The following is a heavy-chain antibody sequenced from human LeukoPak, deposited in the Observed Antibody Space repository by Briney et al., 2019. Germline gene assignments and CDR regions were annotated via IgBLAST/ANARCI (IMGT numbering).Heavy chain of an antibody. CDR3: AGVVVPAAHLFDP. CDR1: GFTVSSNY. D-gene: IGHD2-2*01. J-gene: IGHJ5*02. V-gene: IGHV3-49*04. CDR2: IRSKAYGGTT. Sequence: GGSLRLSCAASGFTVSSNYMSWVRQAPGKGLEWVGFIRSKAYGGTTEYAASVKGRFTISRDDSKSIAYLQMNSLKTEDTAVYYCAGVVVPAAHLFDPWGQGTLVTVSS.